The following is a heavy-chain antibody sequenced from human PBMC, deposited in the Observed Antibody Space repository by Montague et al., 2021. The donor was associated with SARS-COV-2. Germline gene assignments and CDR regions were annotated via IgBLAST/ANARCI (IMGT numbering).Heavy chain of an antibody. CDR2: IYYNGST. D-gene: IGHD2-21*02. J-gene: IGHJ6*02. CDR3: ASGTGLLSRASYGMDV. V-gene: IGHV4-59*01. Sequence: SETLSLTCTVSGGSISSYYLSWIRQPPGKGLEWIGYIYYNGSTNYNPSLKSRVTISIDTSKNQFSLKLNSVTAADTAVYYCASGTGLLSRASYGMDVWGRGTTVTVSS. CDR1: GGSISSYY.